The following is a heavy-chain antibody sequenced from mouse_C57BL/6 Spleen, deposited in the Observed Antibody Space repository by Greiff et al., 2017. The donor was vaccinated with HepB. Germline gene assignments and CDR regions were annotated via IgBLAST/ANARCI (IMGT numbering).Heavy chain of an antibody. CDR3: AGGYYAMDY. CDR2: ISSSSSTI. V-gene: IGHV5-17*01. CDR1: GFTFSDYG. J-gene: IGHJ4*01. Sequence: EVKLVESGGGLVKPGGSLKLSCAASGFTFSDYGMHWVRQAPEKGLEWVAYISSSSSTIYYADTVTGRFTISRDNDKNTLFLQMTSLLSEDTAIYDCAGGYYAMDYWGQGTSVAVSS.